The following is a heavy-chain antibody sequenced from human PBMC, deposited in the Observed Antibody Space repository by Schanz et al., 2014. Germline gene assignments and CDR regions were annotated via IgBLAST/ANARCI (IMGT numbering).Heavy chain of an antibody. Sequence: EVQLLESGGGLVKPGESLRLSCAASGFIFSAYTMNWVRQAPGKGLEWVSSISSGGSSISYADSLKGRFTISRDNAKNSMFLQMHSLSAKDTAVYFCAKVTPAATYLDPWGLGTLVIVSS. CDR2: ISSGGSSI. J-gene: IGHJ5*02. CDR1: GFIFSAYT. D-gene: IGHD2-2*01. CDR3: AKVTPAATYLDP. V-gene: IGHV3-21*02.